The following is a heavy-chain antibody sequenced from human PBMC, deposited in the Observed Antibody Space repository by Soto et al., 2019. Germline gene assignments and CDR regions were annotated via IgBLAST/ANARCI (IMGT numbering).Heavy chain of an antibody. CDR1: GFTFDDYA. D-gene: IGHD3-16*01. CDR2: ISWNSANM. CDR3: VKDISGRGSYYYYYGMDV. V-gene: IGHV3-9*01. J-gene: IGHJ6*02. Sequence: DVQLVESGGGLVQPGRSLRLSCAASGFTFDDYAMHWVRQAPGKGLEWVSGISWNSANMNYADSVKARFTISRDNAKSSLSLQMNSLREEDTALYYCVKDISGRGSYYYYYGMDVWGQGTTVTVSS.